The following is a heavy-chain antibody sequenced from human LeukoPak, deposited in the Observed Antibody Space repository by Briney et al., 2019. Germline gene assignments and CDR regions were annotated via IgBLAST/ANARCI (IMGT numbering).Heavy chain of an antibody. V-gene: IGHV4-59*02. CDR3: ARGPDGYILDY. CDR2: IYYSGST. Sequence: SETLSLTCSVSGGSVTNYYWSWIRQPPGKGLEWIGYIYYSGSTNYNPSLKSRVTISVDTSKNQFSLKLSSVTAADTAVYYCARGPDGYILDYWGQGTLVTVSS. CDR1: GGSVTNYY. J-gene: IGHJ4*02. D-gene: IGHD5-24*01.